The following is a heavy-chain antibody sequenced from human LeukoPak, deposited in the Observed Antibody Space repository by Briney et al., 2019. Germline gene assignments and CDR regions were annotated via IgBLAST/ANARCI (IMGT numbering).Heavy chain of an antibody. CDR1: GYSFTDYY. J-gene: IGHJ3*02. CDR2: INPNSGGT. Sequence: GASVKVSCKASGYSFTDYYMHWVRQAPGQGLEWMGWINPNSGGTNYVQKFQGRVTMTRDTSISTAYMELSRLRSDDTAVYYCARTYYYASGSSRVGAFDIWGQGTMVTVSS. CDR3: ARTYYYASGSSRVGAFDI. D-gene: IGHD3-10*01. V-gene: IGHV1-2*02.